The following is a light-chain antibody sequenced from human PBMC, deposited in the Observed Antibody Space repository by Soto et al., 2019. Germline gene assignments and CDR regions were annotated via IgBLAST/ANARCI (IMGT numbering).Light chain of an antibody. J-gene: IGKJ1*01. CDR1: QTVSSNF. CDR3: QQRET. V-gene: IGKV3-20*01. CDR2: GAS. Sequence: IVLTQSPGTLSLSPGERATLSCRASQTVSSNFLAWYQEKPGQGPRLLIYGASTRATGIPDRFSGSGSGTDFTLTISRLDPEDFATYYCQQRETFGQGTKVDIK.